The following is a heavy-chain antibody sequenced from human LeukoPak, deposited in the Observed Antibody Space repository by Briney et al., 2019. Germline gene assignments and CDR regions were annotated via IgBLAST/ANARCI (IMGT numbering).Heavy chain of an antibody. J-gene: IGHJ5*02. CDR1: GFTFSSYA. Sequence: GGSLRLSCAASGFTFSSYAMSWVRQAPGKGLEWVSAISGSGGGTYYADSVKGRFTISRDNSKNTLYLQMNSLRAEDSAVYFCAKDRVSPGFNLFDPWGQGTLVTVSS. D-gene: IGHD3-16*01. CDR3: AKDRVSPGFNLFDP. V-gene: IGHV3-23*01. CDR2: ISGSGGGT.